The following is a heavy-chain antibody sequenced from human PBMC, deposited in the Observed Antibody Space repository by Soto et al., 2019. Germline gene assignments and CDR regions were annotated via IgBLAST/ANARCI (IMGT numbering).Heavy chain of an antibody. CDR1: CGSIRSYY. Sequence: SETLSLTCTVSCGSIRSYYWTCIRQPPGKGLEWLGYIFYSGSNFYNPSLKSRVTISIHKFKSQFSLQLTSVTAADKAVYYCARGAEDTAMVDSGGKGTLVT. CDR3: ARGAEDTAMVDS. CDR2: IFYSGSN. J-gene: IGHJ4*02. V-gene: IGHV4-59*01. D-gene: IGHD5-18*01.